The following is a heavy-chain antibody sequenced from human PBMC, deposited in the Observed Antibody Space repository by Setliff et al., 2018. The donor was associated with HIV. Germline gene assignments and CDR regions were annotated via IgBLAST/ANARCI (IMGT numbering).Heavy chain of an antibody. V-gene: IGHV4-59*01. J-gene: IGHJ4*02. CDR3: ARVLFGPSGSYTNYYFDS. CDR1: GGSFSSYF. Sequence: PSETLSLTCIVSGGSFSSYFWSWIRQSPGKGLEWIGNIYDTGKINYNPSLKGRVTMSIDMSEDQFSLNLRPVTAADTAPYYCARVLFGPSGSYTNYYFDSWGEGTWVTVS. CDR2: IYDTGKI. D-gene: IGHD3-10*01.